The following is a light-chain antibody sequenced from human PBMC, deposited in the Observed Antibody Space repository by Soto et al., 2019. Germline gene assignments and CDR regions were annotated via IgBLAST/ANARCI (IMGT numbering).Light chain of an antibody. CDR2: EVS. CDR3: SSYTSSSTPYV. J-gene: IGLJ1*01. CDR1: SSDVGGYNY. Sequence: QSVLTQPASVSGSPGQSITISCTGTSSDVGGYNYVSWYQQHPGKAPKLMIYEVSNRPSGVSNRFSGSKSGNTASLTISGLRAKDEADYYCSSYTSSSTPYVFGTGTKVTVL. V-gene: IGLV2-14*01.